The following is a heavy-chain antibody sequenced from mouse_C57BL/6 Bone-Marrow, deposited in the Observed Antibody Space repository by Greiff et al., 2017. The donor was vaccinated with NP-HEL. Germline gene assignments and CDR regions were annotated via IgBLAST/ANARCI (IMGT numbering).Heavy chain of an antibody. D-gene: IGHD1-1*01. CDR1: GFTFSDYG. Sequence: EVKLEESGGGLVKPGGSLKLSCAASGFTFSDYGMHWVRQAPEKGLEWVAYICSGSSTIYSVDTVKGRFTISRDNAKNTLFLQMTKLRSEDTAMYYCARIEYGSSGYYAIDCWGQGTSVTVSS. CDR3: ARIEYGSSGYYAIDC. V-gene: IGHV5-17*01. J-gene: IGHJ4*01. CDR2: ICSGSSTI.